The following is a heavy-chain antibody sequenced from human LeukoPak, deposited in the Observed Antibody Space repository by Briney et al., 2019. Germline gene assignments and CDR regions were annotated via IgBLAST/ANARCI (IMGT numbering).Heavy chain of an antibody. V-gene: IGHV3-11*03. CDR3: AARRTTGDY. CDR1: GFTFSDYY. Sequence: KAGGSLRLSCAASGFTFSDYYMSWIRQAPGKGLEWVSYISSSSSYTNYADSVKGRFTISRDNAKNSLHLQMNSLRAEDTAVYYCAARRTTGDYWGQGTLVTVSS. D-gene: IGHD1-1*01. CDR2: ISSSSSYT. J-gene: IGHJ4*02.